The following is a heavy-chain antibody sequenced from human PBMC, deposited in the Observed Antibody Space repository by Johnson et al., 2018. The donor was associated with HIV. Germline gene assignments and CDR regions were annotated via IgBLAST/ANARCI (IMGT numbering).Heavy chain of an antibody. J-gene: IGHJ3*02. Sequence: QLVESGGGVVQPGRSLRLSCAASGFTFSSYAMPWVRQAPGKGLEWVAVISYDGSNKSYAASVKGRFTISRDNSKNTLYLQMNSLRAEDTAVYYCAFIEYSSLDAFDIWGQGTMVTVSS. CDR3: AFIEYSSLDAFDI. CDR1: GFTFSSYA. V-gene: IGHV3-30*04. D-gene: IGHD6-6*01. CDR2: ISYDGSNK.